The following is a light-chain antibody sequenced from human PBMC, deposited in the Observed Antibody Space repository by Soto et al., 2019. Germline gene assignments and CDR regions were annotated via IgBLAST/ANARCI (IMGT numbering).Light chain of an antibody. CDR3: QHFGGSSYT. Sequence: DIVLTQSPGTLSLSPGETATRSCRASQSVNSNYLAWYQQKPGQAPRLLIYGASARATGIPDRFSGSGSGTDFTLAISRLEPEDFAVYYCQHFGGSSYTFGQGTKLEIK. J-gene: IGKJ2*01. CDR2: GAS. CDR1: QSVNSNY. V-gene: IGKV3-20*01.